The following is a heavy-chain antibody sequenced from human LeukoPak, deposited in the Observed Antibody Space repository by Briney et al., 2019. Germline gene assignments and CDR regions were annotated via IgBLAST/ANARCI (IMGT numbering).Heavy chain of an antibody. CDR1: GFTFSSYA. J-gene: IGHJ4*02. CDR3: ARDLMYDSSGYSGYYFDY. CDR2: ISYDGSNK. Sequence: GGSLRLSCAAPGFTFSSYAMHWVRQAPGKGLEWVAVISYDGSNKYYADSVKGRFTISRDNSKNTLYLQMNSLRAEDTAVYYCARDLMYDSSGYSGYYFDYWGQGTLVTVSS. D-gene: IGHD3-22*01. V-gene: IGHV3-30-3*01.